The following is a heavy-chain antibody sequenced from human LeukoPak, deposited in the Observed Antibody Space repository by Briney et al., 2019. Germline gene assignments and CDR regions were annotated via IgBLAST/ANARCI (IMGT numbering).Heavy chain of an antibody. CDR1: GFTFSSYA. Sequence: PGGSLRLSCAASGFTFSSYAMSWVRQAPGKGLEWVSAISGSGGSTYYADSVKGRFTISRDNSKNTLYLQMNSLRAEDMAVYYCARDSGSYYDAFDIWGQGTMVTVSS. D-gene: IGHD1-26*01. V-gene: IGHV3-23*01. J-gene: IGHJ3*02. CDR3: ARDSGSYYDAFDI. CDR2: ISGSGGST.